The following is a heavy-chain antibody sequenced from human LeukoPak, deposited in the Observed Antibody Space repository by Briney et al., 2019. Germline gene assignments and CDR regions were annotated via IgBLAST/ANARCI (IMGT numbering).Heavy chain of an antibody. CDR3: AKYGPQDSGSSHFDY. V-gene: IGHV3-74*01. Sequence: GGSLRLSCAASGFTLSNYWMHWVRQAPGKGLVWVSRINADGSSASYADSVKGRFTTSRDNSKNTLFLQMNSLRAEDTAIYYCAKYGPQDSGSSHFDYWGQGALSPSPQ. CDR1: GFTLSNYW. J-gene: IGHJ4*02. D-gene: IGHD1-26*01. CDR2: INADGSSA.